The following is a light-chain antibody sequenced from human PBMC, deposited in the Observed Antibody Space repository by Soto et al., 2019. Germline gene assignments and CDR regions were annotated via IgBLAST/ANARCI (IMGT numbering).Light chain of an antibody. CDR3: HQSYSTPIT. V-gene: IGKV1-39*01. CDR2: AAS. Sequence: DIQMTQSPSSLSSSVGYTFTITCRSIQCIINYLAWYQQKPGKSPKLLIYAASSLQRVVPSRFSGIGSGTDFTLTISSLQPEDFATYYCHQSYSTPITFGQGTKLDIK. CDR1: QCIINY. J-gene: IGKJ1*01.